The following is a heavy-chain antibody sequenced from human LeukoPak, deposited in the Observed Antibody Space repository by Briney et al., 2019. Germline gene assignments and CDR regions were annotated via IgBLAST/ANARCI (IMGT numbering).Heavy chain of an antibody. J-gene: IGHJ4*02. CDR1: GFTFSSYD. Sequence: GGSLRLSCAASGFTFSSYDMHWVRQTTGKGLEWVSAMGSDGDTYYPGSVKGRFTISRENAKNSLYLQMNSLRAGDTAVYYCARGPRAYKYYSSWYFDYWGQGTLVTVSS. V-gene: IGHV3-13*01. CDR2: MGSDGDT. CDR3: ARGPRAYKYYSSWYFDY. D-gene: IGHD6-13*01.